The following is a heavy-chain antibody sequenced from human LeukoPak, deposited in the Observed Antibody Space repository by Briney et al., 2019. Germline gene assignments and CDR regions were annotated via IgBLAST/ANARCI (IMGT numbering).Heavy chain of an antibody. Sequence: SETLSLTCTVSGGSISSYYWSWLRQPAGKGLEWIGRIYTSGSTNYNPSLKSRVTMSVDTSKNQFSLKLSSVTAADTAVYYCARAPLRTGATYYYYYMDVWGKGTTVTVSS. CDR2: IYTSGST. CDR3: ARAPLRTGATYYYYYMDV. V-gene: IGHV4-4*07. J-gene: IGHJ6*03. CDR1: GGSISSYY. D-gene: IGHD3/OR15-3a*01.